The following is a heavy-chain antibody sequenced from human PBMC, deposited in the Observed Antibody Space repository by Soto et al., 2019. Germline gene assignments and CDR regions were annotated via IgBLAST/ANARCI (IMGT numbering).Heavy chain of an antibody. CDR1: GGSISSHY. Sequence: SETLSLTCTVSGGSISSHYWSWIRQPPGKGLEWIGYVSYSGSTNYNPSLKSRVTISVDTSKNQFSLKLSSVTAADTAVYYCVRDGRYGGSGSCYRIPWFDPWGQGTLVTVSS. J-gene: IGHJ5*02. V-gene: IGHV4-59*11. CDR2: VSYSGST. CDR3: VRDGRYGGSGSCYRIPWFDP. D-gene: IGHD2-15*01.